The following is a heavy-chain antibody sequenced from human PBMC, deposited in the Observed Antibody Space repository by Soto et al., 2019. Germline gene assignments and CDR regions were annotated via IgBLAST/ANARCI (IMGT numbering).Heavy chain of an antibody. D-gene: IGHD3-9*01. Sequence: ASVKVSCKASGGTFSSYAISWVRQAPGQGLEWMGGIIPIFGTANYAQKFQGRVTITADESTSIAYMELSSLRSEDTAVYYCARDFPYYDILTGPLDYWGQGTLVTVSS. CDR2: IIPIFGTA. J-gene: IGHJ4*02. CDR1: GGTFSSYA. V-gene: IGHV1-69*13. CDR3: ARDFPYYDILTGPLDY.